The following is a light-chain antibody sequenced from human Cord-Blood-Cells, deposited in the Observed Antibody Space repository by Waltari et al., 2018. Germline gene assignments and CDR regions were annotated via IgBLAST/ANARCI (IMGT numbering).Light chain of an antibody. CDR1: QSVGSN. V-gene: IGKV3-15*01. Sequence: EIVMTQSPATLSVSPGERATLSCRARQSVGSNLAWYQQEPGQAPRLLIYGASTRATGIPARFSGSGSGTEFTLTISSLQSEDFAVYYCQQYNNWPWTLGQGTKVEIK. CDR2: GAS. CDR3: QQYNNWPWT. J-gene: IGKJ1*01.